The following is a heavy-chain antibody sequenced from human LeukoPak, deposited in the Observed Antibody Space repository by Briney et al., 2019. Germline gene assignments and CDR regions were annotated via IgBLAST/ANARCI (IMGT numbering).Heavy chain of an antibody. Sequence: ETLSLTCAVYGGSFSGYYWNWVRQAPGKGLEWVSYISSSSSTIYYADSVKGRFTISRDNAKNSLYLQMNSLRAEDTAVYYCARDSRTREASYYYYMDVWGKGTTVTVSS. CDR2: ISSSSSTI. V-gene: IGHV3-48*01. CDR3: ARDSRTREASYYYYMDV. D-gene: IGHD1/OR15-1a*01. J-gene: IGHJ6*03. CDR1: GGSFSGYY.